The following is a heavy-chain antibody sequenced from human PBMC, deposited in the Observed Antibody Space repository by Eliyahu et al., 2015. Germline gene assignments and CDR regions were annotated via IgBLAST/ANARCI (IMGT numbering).Heavy chain of an antibody. CDR1: GGSISSSXYY. D-gene: IGHD3-3*01. V-gene: IGHV4-39*01. Sequence: QLQLQESGPGLVKPSETLSLTCTVSGGSISSSXYYWGWXRXPPGKGLEWIGSIYYSGSTYYNPSLKSRVTISVDTSKNQFSLKLSSVTAADTAVYYCARLPGDYGIIDFWSGYRGSDHGNWFDPWGQGTLVTVSS. CDR2: IYYSGST. CDR3: ARLPGDYGIIDFWSGYRGSDHGNWFDP. J-gene: IGHJ5*02.